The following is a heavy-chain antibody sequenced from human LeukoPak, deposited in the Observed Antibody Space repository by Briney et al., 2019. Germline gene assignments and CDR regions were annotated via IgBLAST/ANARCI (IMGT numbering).Heavy chain of an antibody. CDR2: ISAYNGNT. V-gene: IGHV1-18*04. Sequence: ASVKVSCKASGYTFTSYGISWVRQAPGQGLEWMGWISAYNGNTNYAQKLQGRVTMTTDTTTSTAYMELRGLRSADTAVYYCARGGGRGFGEFSPIDYWGQGTLVTVSS. CDR3: ARGGGRGFGEFSPIDY. J-gene: IGHJ4*02. D-gene: IGHD3-10*01. CDR1: GYTFTSYG.